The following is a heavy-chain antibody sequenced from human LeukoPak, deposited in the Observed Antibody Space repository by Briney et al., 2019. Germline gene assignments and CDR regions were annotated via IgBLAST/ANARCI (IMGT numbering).Heavy chain of an antibody. J-gene: IGHJ4*02. CDR3: AKLNSDTYCHFDY. Sequence: SQTLSLTCAISGDSVSGNTAAWNWIRQSPSRGLEWLGRTYYGSKWYNDYAVSVKSRITINPDTSKNQFSLQLNSVTPDDTAVYYCAKLNSDTYCHFDYWGQGTLVTVSS. V-gene: IGHV6-1*01. D-gene: IGHD1-26*01. CDR1: GDSVSGNTAA. CDR2: TYYGSKWYN.